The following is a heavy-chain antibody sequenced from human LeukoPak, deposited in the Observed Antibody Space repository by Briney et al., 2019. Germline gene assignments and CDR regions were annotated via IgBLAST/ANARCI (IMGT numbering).Heavy chain of an antibody. Sequence: GGSLRLSCAASGFTFSSYAMHWVRQAPGKGLEWGAVISYDGSNKYYADSVKGRFTISRDNSKNTLYLQMNSLRAEDTAVYYCAREGDMTWDALDIWGQGTMVTVSS. D-gene: IGHD3-16*01. J-gene: IGHJ3*02. CDR2: ISYDGSNK. CDR1: GFTFSSYA. V-gene: IGHV3-30*01. CDR3: AREGDMTWDALDI.